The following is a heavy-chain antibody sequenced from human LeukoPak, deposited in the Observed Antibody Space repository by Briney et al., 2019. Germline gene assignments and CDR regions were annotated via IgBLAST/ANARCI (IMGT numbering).Heavy chain of an antibody. Sequence: SQTLSLTCTVSGGSISSGDYYWSWIRQPPGKGLEWIGRIYTSGSTNYNPSLKSRVTISVDTSKNQFSLKLSSVTAADTAVYYCARGPSGYHFDYWGQGTLVTVSS. CDR1: GGSISSGDYY. CDR2: IYTSGST. D-gene: IGHD3-22*01. CDR3: ARGPSGYHFDY. V-gene: IGHV4-61*02. J-gene: IGHJ4*02.